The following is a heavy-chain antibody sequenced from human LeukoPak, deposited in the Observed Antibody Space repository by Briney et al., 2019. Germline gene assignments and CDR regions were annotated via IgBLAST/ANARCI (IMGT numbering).Heavy chain of an antibody. Sequence: PSQTLSLTCTVSGGSISSGDYYWSWIRQPPGKGLEWIGYIYYSGSTYYNPSLKSRVTISVDTSKNQFSLKLSSVTAADTAVYYCARDTPYRITIFPENWFDPRGQGTLVTVSS. CDR3: ARDTPYRITIFPENWFDP. D-gene: IGHD3-9*01. CDR1: GGSISSGDYY. J-gene: IGHJ5*02. V-gene: IGHV4-30-4*01. CDR2: IYYSGST.